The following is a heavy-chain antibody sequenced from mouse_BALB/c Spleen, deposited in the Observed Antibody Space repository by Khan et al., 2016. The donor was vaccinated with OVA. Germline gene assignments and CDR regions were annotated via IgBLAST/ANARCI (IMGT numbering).Heavy chain of an antibody. Sequence: VQLQESGPGLVAPSQSLSITCTVSGFSLTSYGVSWVRQSPGKGLEWLGVIWGDGSTNYHSTLISRLIISKDNSKSQVFLKLTGLQTDNTATYYCAKFTPYYYSMDYWGQGTSVTVSS. J-gene: IGHJ4*01. V-gene: IGHV2-3*01. D-gene: IGHD1-1*01. CDR3: AKFTPYYYSMDY. CDR2: IWGDGST. CDR1: GFSLTSYG.